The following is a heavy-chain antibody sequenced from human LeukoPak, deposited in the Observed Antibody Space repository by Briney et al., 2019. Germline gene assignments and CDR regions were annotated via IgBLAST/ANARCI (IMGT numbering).Heavy chain of an antibody. CDR2: INHSGST. CDR3: ARGLWYDSSGYYEYYFDY. V-gene: IGHV4-34*01. Sequence: SETLSLTCAVYGGSFSGYYWSWIRQPPGKGLEWIGEINHSGSTNYNPSLKSRVTISVDTSKNQFSLKPSSVTAADTAVYYCARGLWYDSSGYYEYYFDYWGQGTLVTVSS. CDR1: GGSFSGYY. J-gene: IGHJ4*02. D-gene: IGHD3-22*01.